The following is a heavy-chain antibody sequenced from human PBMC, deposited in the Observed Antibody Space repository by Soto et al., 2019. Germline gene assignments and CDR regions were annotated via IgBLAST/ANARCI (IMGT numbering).Heavy chain of an antibody. CDR3: AKDSEYYGDYYAVVREYFQH. D-gene: IGHD4-17*01. CDR1: GFTFSSYA. Sequence: GGSLRLSCAASGFTFSSYAMSWVRQAPGKGLEWVSAISGSGGSTYYADSVKGRFTISRDNSKNTLYLQMNSLRAEDTAVYYCAKDSEYYGDYYAVVREYFQHWGQGTLVTVSS. CDR2: ISGSGGST. J-gene: IGHJ1*01. V-gene: IGHV3-23*01.